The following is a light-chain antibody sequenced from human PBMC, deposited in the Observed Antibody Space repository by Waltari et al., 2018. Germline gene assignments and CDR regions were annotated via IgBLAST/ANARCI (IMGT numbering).Light chain of an antibody. CDR1: QSGPTY. Sequence: CRASQSGPTYVAWYQQRPGQAPRLHMYDTEYRATGIPARFSGSGSGTDFTLTISSLKPEDFAVYYCQQRGHWPLTFGQGTRLDIK. CDR3: QQRGHWPLT. J-gene: IGKJ5*01. CDR2: DTE. V-gene: IGKV3-11*01.